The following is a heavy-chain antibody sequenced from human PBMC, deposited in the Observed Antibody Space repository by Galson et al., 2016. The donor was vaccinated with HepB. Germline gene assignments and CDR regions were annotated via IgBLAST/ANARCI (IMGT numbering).Heavy chain of an antibody. CDR1: GFTFRSYV. Sequence: SLRLSCAASGFTFRSYVMYWVRQAPGKGLEWVAVISYDGSNKYYADSVKGRFTISRGNSKNTLYLQMNSLRAQDTAVYYCARDGLRDIVVLPTAMLGPYGMDVWGKGTTVTVSS. CDR3: ARDGLRDIVVLPTAMLGPYGMDV. CDR2: ISYDGSNK. J-gene: IGHJ6*04. V-gene: IGHV3-30-3*01. D-gene: IGHD2-2*01.